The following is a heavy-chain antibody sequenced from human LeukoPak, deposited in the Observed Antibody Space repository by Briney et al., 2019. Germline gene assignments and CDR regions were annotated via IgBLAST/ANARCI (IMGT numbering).Heavy chain of an antibody. CDR3: ARAPAPRHCTSTSCPRGPFDY. V-gene: IGHV3-48*01. D-gene: IGHD2-2*01. Sequence: GGSLRLSGAASRFTFSSYWMSWVRQAPGKGLEWVSYISAGGSTIYYADSVQGRFTISRDNAKSSLSLQMSSLTAEDTALYYCARAPAPRHCTSTSCPRGPFDYWGQGTLVTVSS. J-gene: IGHJ4*02. CDR2: ISAGGSTI. CDR1: RFTFSSYW.